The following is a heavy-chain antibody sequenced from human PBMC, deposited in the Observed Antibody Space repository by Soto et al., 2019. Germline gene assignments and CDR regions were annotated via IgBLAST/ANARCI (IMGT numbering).Heavy chain of an antibody. V-gene: IGHV1-18*04. CDR1: GYTFTSYG. CDR2: ISAYNGNT. D-gene: IGHD2-2*01. J-gene: IGHJ5*02. Sequence: ASVKVSCKASGYTFTSYGISWVRQAPGQGLEWMGWISAYNGNTNYAQKLQGRVTMTTDTSTSTAYMELRSLRSDDTAVYYCARDGQSDVGAAAHNWFDPWGQGTLVTVSS. CDR3: ARDGQSDVGAAAHNWFDP.